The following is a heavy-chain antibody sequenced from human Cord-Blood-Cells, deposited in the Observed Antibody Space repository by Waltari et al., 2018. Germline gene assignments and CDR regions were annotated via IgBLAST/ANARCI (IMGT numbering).Heavy chain of an antibody. D-gene: IGHD3-3*01. CDR3: ARGAIFGTAVGAFDI. J-gene: IGHJ3*02. CDR2: INHSGST. V-gene: IGHV4-34*01. Sequence: WSWIRQPPGKGLEWIGEINHSGSTNYNPSLKSRVTISVDTSKNQFSLKLSSVTAADTAVYYCARGAIFGTAVGAFDIWGQGTMVTVSS.